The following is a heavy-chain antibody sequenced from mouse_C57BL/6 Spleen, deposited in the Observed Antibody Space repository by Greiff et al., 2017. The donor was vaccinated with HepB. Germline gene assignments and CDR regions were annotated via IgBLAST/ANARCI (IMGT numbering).Heavy chain of an antibody. CDR3: ARSVTTVVARGDY. V-gene: IGHV1-50*01. D-gene: IGHD1-1*01. Sequence: VQLQQPGAELVKPGASVKLSCKASGYTFTSYWMQWVKQRPGQGLEWIGEIDPSDSYTNYNQKFKGKATLTVDTSSSTAYMQLSSLTSEDSAVYYCARSVTTVVARGDYWGQGTTLTVSS. J-gene: IGHJ2*01. CDR2: IDPSDSYT. CDR1: GYTFTSYW.